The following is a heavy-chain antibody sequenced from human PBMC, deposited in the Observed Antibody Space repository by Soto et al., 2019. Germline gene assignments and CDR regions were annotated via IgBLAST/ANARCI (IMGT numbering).Heavy chain of an antibody. V-gene: IGHV1-46*03. CDR3: ARNKSWHTRFGWFPP. CDR2: IYPGGVSI. Sequence: ASVKVSCKAIGYSFTIHYIHLVRQAPGQGLEWMGTIYPGGVSIAYAQKFKGRVTMTKDTSTSTVYMELNSLTSEDTAVYYCARNKSWHTRFGWFPPGGKEPLVTVPS. J-gene: IGHJ5*02. CDR1: GYSFTIHY. D-gene: IGHD3-16*01.